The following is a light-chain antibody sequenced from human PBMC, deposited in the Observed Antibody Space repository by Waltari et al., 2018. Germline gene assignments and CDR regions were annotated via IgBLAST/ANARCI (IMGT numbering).Light chain of an antibody. J-gene: IGKJ1*01. Sequence: EIVLTQSPGTLSLSPGERATLSCRTSQSVGRTLAWYQQKPGQAPRLLIYGASIMATGIPDRFSGSGSGTDFSLTISRLEPEDFAVYYCQHYVRLPVTFGQGTKVEIK. CDR3: QHYVRLPVT. V-gene: IGKV3-20*01. CDR1: QSVGRT. CDR2: GAS.